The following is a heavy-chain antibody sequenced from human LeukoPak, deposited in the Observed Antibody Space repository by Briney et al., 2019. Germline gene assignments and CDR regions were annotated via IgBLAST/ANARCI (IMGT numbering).Heavy chain of an antibody. J-gene: IGHJ4*02. CDR1: GGSISSYY. D-gene: IGHD4-23*01. CDR3: ARQDGGNSGIY. CDR2: IYYSGST. V-gene: IGHV4-39*01. Sequence: SETLSLTCTVSGGSISSYYWGWIRQPPGKGLEWVGSIYYSGSTYYNPSLKSRVTISVDTSKNQFSLKLSSVTAADTAVYYCARQDGGNSGIYWGQGTLVTVSS.